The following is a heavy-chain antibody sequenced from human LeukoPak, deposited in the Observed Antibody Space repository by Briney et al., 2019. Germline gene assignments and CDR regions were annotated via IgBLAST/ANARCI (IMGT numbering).Heavy chain of an antibody. Sequence: GRSLRLACAASGFTFSSYGMHWVRQAPGKGLEWVAVISYDGSNKYYADSVKGRFTISRDNSKNTLYLQMNSLRAEDTAVYYCAEGSYLDYWGQGTLVTVSS. CDR2: ISYDGSNK. CDR3: AEGSYLDY. CDR1: GFTFSSYG. V-gene: IGHV3-30*18. J-gene: IGHJ4*02.